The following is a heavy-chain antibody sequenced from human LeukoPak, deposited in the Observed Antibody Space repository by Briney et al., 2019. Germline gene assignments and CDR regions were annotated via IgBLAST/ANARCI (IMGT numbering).Heavy chain of an antibody. V-gene: IGHV5-51*01. CDR1: GYSFTSYW. CDR3: ARRVDTAMGYFDY. Sequence: GESLKISCKGSGYSFTSYWIGWVRQMPGKGPEWMGIIYPGDSDTRYSPSFQGQVTISADKSISTAYLQWSSLKASDTAMYYCARRVDTAMGYFDYWGQGTLVTVSS. D-gene: IGHD5-18*01. J-gene: IGHJ4*02. CDR2: IYPGDSDT.